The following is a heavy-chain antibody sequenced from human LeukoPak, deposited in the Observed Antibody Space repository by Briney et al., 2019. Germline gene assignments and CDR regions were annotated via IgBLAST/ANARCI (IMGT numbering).Heavy chain of an antibody. V-gene: IGHV3-21*01. CDR2: ISSSSSYI. D-gene: IGHD3-22*01. Sequence: GGSLRPSRAASGFTFSSYSMNWVRQAPGKGLEWVSSISSSSSYIYYADSVKGRFTISRDNAKNSLYLQMNSLRAEDTAVYYCASGLITMIVAYDAFDIWGQGTMVTVSS. J-gene: IGHJ3*02. CDR1: GFTFSSYS. CDR3: ASGLITMIVAYDAFDI.